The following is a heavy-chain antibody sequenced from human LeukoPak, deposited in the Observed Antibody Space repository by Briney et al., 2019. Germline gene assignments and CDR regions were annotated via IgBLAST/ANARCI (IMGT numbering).Heavy chain of an antibody. CDR1: GFTFSSYG. V-gene: IGHV3-30*02. D-gene: IGHD3-3*01. Sequence: GGSLRLSCAASGFTFSSYGMHWVRQAPGKGLEWVAFIRYDGSNKYYADPVKGRFTISRDNSKNTLYLQMNSLRAEDTAVYYCAKCGITIFGVIKSPFDYWGQGTLVTVSS. J-gene: IGHJ4*02. CDR3: AKCGITIFGVIKSPFDY. CDR2: IRYDGSNK.